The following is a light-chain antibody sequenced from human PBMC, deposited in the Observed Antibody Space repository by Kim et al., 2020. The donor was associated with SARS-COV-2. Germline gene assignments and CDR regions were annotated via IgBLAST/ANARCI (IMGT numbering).Light chain of an antibody. Sequence: ERPPRSGEASPRVNIDLARYQQTPAQAPRLLIYDASTRATDVPARFSGSGSGTEFTLTISSLQSEDFAFYYCQHYNNWPYTFGQGTKLEI. V-gene: IGKV3-15*01. CDR2: DAS. CDR1: PRVNID. CDR3: QHYNNWPYT. J-gene: IGKJ2*01.